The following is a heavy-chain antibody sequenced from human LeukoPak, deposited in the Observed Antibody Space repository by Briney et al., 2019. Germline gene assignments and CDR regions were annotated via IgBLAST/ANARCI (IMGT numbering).Heavy chain of an antibody. CDR3: ARGVSFGVVIPFDY. D-gene: IGHD3-3*01. Sequence: GGSLRLSCAASGFTFSSYAMHWVRQAPGKGLEWVAVISYDGSNKYYADSVKGRFTISRDNSKNTLYLQMNSLRAEDTAVYYCARGVSFGVVIPFDYWGQGTLVTVSS. CDR1: GFTFSSYA. CDR2: ISYDGSNK. V-gene: IGHV3-30*04. J-gene: IGHJ4*02.